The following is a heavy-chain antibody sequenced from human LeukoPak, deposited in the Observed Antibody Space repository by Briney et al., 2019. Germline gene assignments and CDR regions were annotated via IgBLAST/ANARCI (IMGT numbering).Heavy chain of an antibody. CDR1: GFTFSSYS. V-gene: IGHV3-21*01. J-gene: IGHJ5*02. Sequence: PGGSLRLSWAASGFTFSSYSMNWVRQAPGKGLEWVSSISSSSSYIYYADSVKGRFTISRDNAKNSLYLQMNSLRAEDTAVYYCARASRVRGVGLGNWFDPWGQGTLVTVSS. CDR3: ARASRVRGVGLGNWFDP. CDR2: ISSSSSYI. D-gene: IGHD3-10*01.